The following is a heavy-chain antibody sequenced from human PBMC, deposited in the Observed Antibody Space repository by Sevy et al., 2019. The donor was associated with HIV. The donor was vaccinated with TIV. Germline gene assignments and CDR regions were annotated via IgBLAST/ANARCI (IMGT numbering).Heavy chain of an antibody. V-gene: IGHV4-61*01. Sequence: SETLSLTCTVSGGSVSSGSYYWSWIRQPPGKGLEWIGYIYYSGSTNYNPSLKSRVTISVDTSKNQYSRKLSSVTAANTAVYYCARDVLQKTYCGSTSGPYYYYGMDVWGQGTTVTVSS. CDR3: ARDVLQKTYCGSTSGPYYYYGMDV. CDR1: GGSVSSGSYY. J-gene: IGHJ6*02. D-gene: IGHD2-2*01. CDR2: IYYSGST.